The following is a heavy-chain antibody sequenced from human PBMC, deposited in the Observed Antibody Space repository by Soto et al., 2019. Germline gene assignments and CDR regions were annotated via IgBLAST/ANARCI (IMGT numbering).Heavy chain of an antibody. CDR3: AKDVGVNVDTAMVTPVPY. CDR1: GFTFSSYA. Sequence: GGSLRLSCAAPGFTFSSYAMSWVRQAPGKGREWVSAIRGSGGSTYYADSVKGRFTISRDNSKNTLYLQMNSLRAEDTAVYYCAKDVGVNVDTAMVTPVPYWGQGTLVTVSS. V-gene: IGHV3-23*01. D-gene: IGHD5-18*01. CDR2: IRGSGGST. J-gene: IGHJ4*02.